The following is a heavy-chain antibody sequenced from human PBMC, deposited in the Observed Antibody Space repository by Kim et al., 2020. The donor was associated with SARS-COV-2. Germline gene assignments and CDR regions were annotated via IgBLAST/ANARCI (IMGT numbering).Heavy chain of an antibody. CDR1: GGSFSGYY. Sequence: SETLSLTCAVYGGSFSGYYWSWIRQPPGKGLEWIGEINHSGSTNYNPSLKSRVTISVDTSKNQFSLKLSSVTAADTAVYYCARGRLLWFGELSHSWFDPWGQGTLVTVSS. V-gene: IGHV4-34*01. J-gene: IGHJ5*02. D-gene: IGHD3-10*01. CDR3: ARGRLLWFGELSHSWFDP. CDR2: INHSGST.